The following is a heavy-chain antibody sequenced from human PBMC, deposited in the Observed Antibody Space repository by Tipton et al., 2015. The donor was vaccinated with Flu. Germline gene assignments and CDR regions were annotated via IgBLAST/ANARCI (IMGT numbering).Heavy chain of an antibody. Sequence: TLSLTCVVSGYSISSGFFWSWVRQPPGKGLEWIGSIYPSGATYYNPSLKSRVTISVDTSKSQFSLMLRSVTAADTAVYYCARLSYYDVDLKNFYFDHWGQGALVTVSS. D-gene: IGHD3-10*02. J-gene: IGHJ4*02. CDR2: IYPSGAT. V-gene: IGHV4-38-2*01. CDR3: ARLSYYDVDLKNFYFDH. CDR1: GYSISSGFF.